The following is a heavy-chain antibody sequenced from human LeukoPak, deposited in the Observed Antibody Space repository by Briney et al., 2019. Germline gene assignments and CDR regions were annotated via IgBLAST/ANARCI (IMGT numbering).Heavy chain of an antibody. CDR3: ARHGGISIFGVAQPGGAFDI. Sequence: SVKVSCKASGGTFSTYSITWVRQAPGQGLEWMGEIIPIFGTANYAQKFQGRVTITTDESTSTAYMELSSLRSEDTAMYYCARHGGISIFGVAQPGGAFDIWGQGTVVTVSP. J-gene: IGHJ3*02. CDR1: GGTFSTYS. D-gene: IGHD3-3*01. V-gene: IGHV1-69*05. CDR2: IIPIFGTA.